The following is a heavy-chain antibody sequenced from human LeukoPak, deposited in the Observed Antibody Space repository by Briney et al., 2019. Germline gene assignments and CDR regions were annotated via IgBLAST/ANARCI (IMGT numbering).Heavy chain of an antibody. CDR1: GRTFSSYV. Sequence: ASVKVSCKASGRTFSSYVISWVRQAPGQGLQWMGGIIPIFGTANYAQKFQSRVTITTDESTSTAYMELSSLRSEDTAVYYCARGQSGLFQHWGEGNLVTVSS. CDR2: IIPIFGTA. J-gene: IGHJ1*01. CDR3: ARGQSGLFQH. V-gene: IGHV1-69*05.